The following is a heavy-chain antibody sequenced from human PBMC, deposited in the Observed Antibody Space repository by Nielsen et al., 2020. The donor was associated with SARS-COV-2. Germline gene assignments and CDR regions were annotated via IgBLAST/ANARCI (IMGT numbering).Heavy chain of an antibody. J-gene: IGHJ6*02. CDR2: IYSGGSST. V-gene: IGHV3-23*03. D-gene: IGHD3-16*01. CDR3: ARDFGYYDYVWGSYYYYGMDV. CDR1: GFTFSSYA. Sequence: GESLKISCAASGFTFSSYAMSWVRQAPGKGLEWVSVIYSGGSSTYYADSVKGRFTISRDNAKNSLYLQMNSLRAEDTAVYYCARDFGYYDYVWGSYYYYGMDVWGQGTTVTVSS.